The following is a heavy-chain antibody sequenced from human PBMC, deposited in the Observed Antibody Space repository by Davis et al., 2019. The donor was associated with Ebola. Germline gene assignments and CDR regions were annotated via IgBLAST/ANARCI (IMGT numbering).Heavy chain of an antibody. CDR1: GYTFTGYY. Sequence: ASVKVSCKASGYTFTGYYMHWVRQAPGQGLEWMGWINPNSGGTNYAQKFQGRVTMTRDTSISTAYMELSRLRSDDTAVYYCASGSWGSGWYDAFDIWGQGTMVTVSS. J-gene: IGHJ3*02. V-gene: IGHV1-2*02. CDR3: ASGSWGSGWYDAFDI. D-gene: IGHD6-19*01. CDR2: INPNSGGT.